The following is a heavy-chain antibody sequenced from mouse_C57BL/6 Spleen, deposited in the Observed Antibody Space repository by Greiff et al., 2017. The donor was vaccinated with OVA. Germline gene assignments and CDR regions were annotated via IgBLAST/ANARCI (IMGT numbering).Heavy chain of an antibody. D-gene: IGHD2-3*01. V-gene: IGHV1-5*01. CDR1: GYTFTSYW. CDR2: IYPGNSDT. Sequence: VQLQQSGTVLARPGASVKMSCKTSGYTFTSYWMHWVKQRPGQGLEWIGAIYPGNSDTSYNQKFKGKAKLTAVTSASTADMELSSLTNEDSAVYYWTRSGYDGYNRDYAMDYWGQGTSVTVSS. CDR3: TRSGYDGYNRDYAMDY. J-gene: IGHJ4*01.